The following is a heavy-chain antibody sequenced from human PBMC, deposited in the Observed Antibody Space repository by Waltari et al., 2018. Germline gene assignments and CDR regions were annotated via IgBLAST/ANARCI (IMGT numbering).Heavy chain of an antibody. V-gene: IGHV3-33*03. D-gene: IGHD3-10*01. CDR3: AKDAFGNTYLDY. CDR2: TWSDGSVE. CDR1: GFSLRTYG. J-gene: IGHJ4*02. Sequence: QVQLVESGGGVVQPGKSLRRSCVASGFSLRTYGMHWVRQTPGRGLEWVALTWSDGSVEYYADSVRGRFTVSRDNSKNILYLDMGSLRVDDTATYYCAKDAFGNTYLDYWGQGTLVTVSS.